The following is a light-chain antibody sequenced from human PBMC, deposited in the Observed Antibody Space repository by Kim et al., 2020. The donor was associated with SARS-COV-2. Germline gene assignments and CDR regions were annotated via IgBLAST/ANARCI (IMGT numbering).Light chain of an antibody. CDR3: QQRNNWPHLT. Sequence: SPGGRATLSCRASQSISRYVAWYQQKPGQAPRLLIYDASNRATGIPARFSGSGSGTDFTLTISSLQSEDFAVYYCQQRNNWPHLTFGGGTKVDIK. J-gene: IGKJ4*01. V-gene: IGKV3-11*01. CDR1: QSISRY. CDR2: DAS.